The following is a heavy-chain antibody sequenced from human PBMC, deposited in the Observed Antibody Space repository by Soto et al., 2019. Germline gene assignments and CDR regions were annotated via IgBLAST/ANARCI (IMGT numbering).Heavy chain of an antibody. CDR1: GFTFTTYA. Sequence: ASVKVSCKTSGFTFTTYAIHWVRQAPGQRLEWMGWINAGNGNTKYSQKFQGRVTITRDTSASTAYMELSSLRSEDTAVYYCARELDYVWRNYRYDFDYWGKGTLVTVSS. D-gene: IGHD3-16*02. J-gene: IGHJ4*02. CDR3: ARELDYVWRNYRYDFDY. CDR2: INAGNGNT. V-gene: IGHV1-3*01.